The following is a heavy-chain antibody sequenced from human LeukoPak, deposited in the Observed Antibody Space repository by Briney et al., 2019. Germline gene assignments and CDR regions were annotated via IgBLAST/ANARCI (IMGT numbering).Heavy chain of an antibody. CDR3: AGDRSQVPADLYYYYYGMDV. Sequence: GGSLRLSCAASGFTFSSYAMHWVRQAPGKGLEWVGVISYDGSNKYYADSVKGRFTISRDNSRNTLYLQMNSLRAEDTAVYYCAGDRSQVPADLYYYYYGMDVWGKGTTVTVSS. J-gene: IGHJ6*04. CDR2: ISYDGSNK. D-gene: IGHD2-2*01. V-gene: IGHV3-30*04. CDR1: GFTFSSYA.